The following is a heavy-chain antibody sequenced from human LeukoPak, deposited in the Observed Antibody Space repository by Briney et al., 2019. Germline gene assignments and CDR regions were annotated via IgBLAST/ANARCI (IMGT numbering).Heavy chain of an antibody. Sequence: ASVKVSCKASGYTFTGYYMHWVRQAPGQGLEWMGWVNPNSGGTNYAQKFQGRVTMTRDTSISTAYMELSRPRSDDTAVYYCARDGGSSGYSYYYYMDVWGKGTTVTISS. CDR1: GYTFTGYY. V-gene: IGHV1-2*02. J-gene: IGHJ6*03. CDR2: VNPNSGGT. CDR3: ARDGGSSGYSYYYYMDV. D-gene: IGHD3-22*01.